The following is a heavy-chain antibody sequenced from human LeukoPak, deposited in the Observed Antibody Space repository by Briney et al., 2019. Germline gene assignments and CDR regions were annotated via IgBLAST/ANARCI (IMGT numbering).Heavy chain of an antibody. CDR1: GYTFTGYY. V-gene: IGHV1-2*06. CDR3: ARDSSLRYFDWSIDY. D-gene: IGHD3-9*01. Sequence: ASVKVSCKASGYTFTGYYMHWVRQAPGQGLERMGRINPNSGGTNYAQKFQGRVTMTRDTSISTAYMELSRLRSDDTAVYYCARDSSLRYFDWSIDYWGQGTLVTVSS. CDR2: INPNSGGT. J-gene: IGHJ4*02.